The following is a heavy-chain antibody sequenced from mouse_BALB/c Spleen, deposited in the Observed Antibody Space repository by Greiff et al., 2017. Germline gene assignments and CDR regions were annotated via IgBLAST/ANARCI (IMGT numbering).Heavy chain of an antibody. CDR1: GYTFTSYW. CDR3: SKRDYDGGFAY. J-gene: IGHJ3*01. CDR2: IYPGNSGT. V-gene: IGHV1-5*01. Sequence: EVQLQQSGTVLARPGASVKMSCKASGYTFTSYWMHWVQQRPGQGLEWIGAIYPGNSGTSYNQKFKGKAKLTAVTSTSTAYMELSSLTNEDSAVYYCSKRDYDGGFAYWGQGTLFTVSA. D-gene: IGHD2-4*01.